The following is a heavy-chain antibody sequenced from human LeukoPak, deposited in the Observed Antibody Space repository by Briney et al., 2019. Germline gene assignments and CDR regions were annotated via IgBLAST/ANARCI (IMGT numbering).Heavy chain of an antibody. Sequence: PGGSLRLSCAASGFTFSSYGMHWVRQAPGKGLEWVTFIRYDGSNKYYADSVRGRFTISRDNSKNTLYLQMNSLRAEDTAVYYCAKVRAGYYDSSGLIDYWGQGTLVTVSS. CDR1: GFTFSSYG. CDR2: IRYDGSNK. D-gene: IGHD3-22*01. V-gene: IGHV3-30*02. CDR3: AKVRAGYYDSSGLIDY. J-gene: IGHJ4*02.